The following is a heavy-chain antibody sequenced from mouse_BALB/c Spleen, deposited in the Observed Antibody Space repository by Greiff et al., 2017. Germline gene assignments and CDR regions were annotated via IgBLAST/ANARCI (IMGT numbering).Heavy chain of an antibody. Sequence: VQLQQSGPELVNPGASVKMSCKASGYTFTSYVMHWVKQKPGQGLEWIGYINPYNDGTKYNEKFKGKATLTSDKSTSTAYMELSSLTSEDSAVYDCARENYGSSYYFDYWGQGTTLTVSS. CDR3: ARENYGSSYYFDY. CDR1: GYTFTSYV. V-gene: IGHV1-14*01. J-gene: IGHJ2*01. D-gene: IGHD1-1*01. CDR2: INPYNDGT.